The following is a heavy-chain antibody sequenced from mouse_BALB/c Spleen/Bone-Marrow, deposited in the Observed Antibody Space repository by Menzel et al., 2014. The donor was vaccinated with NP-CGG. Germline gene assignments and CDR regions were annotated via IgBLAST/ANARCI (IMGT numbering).Heavy chain of an antibody. Sequence: EVQRVESGGGLVQPGGSLRLSCTTSGFTFTDYYMSWVRQPPGKALEWLAFIRNKAYGYTTEYSASVRGRFTISRDNSQSILYLQMNTLRAEDSATYYCARFPMDYWGQGTSATVSS. V-gene: IGHV7-3*02. CDR1: GFTFTDYY. J-gene: IGHJ4*01. CDR3: ARFPMDY. CDR2: IRNKAYGYTT.